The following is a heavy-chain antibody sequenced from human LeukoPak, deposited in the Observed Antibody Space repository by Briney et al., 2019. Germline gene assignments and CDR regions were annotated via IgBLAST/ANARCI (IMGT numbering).Heavy chain of an antibody. Sequence: HGEPLKISCKASGYSLTSYWITGVRQIPGKGLEWMGIIYPGDSDTRYSPSFQGQVTIAADKSISTAYLQWSSLKASDTAMYYCARGPAQLRYFDWLPPDYWGQGTLVTVSS. CDR3: ARGPAQLRYFDWLPPDY. CDR2: IYPGDSDT. CDR1: GYSLTSYW. D-gene: IGHD3-9*01. J-gene: IGHJ4*02. V-gene: IGHV5-51*01.